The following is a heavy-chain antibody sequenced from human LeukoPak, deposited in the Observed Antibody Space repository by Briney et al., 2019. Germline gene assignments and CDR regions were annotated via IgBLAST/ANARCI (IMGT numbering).Heavy chain of an antibody. D-gene: IGHD5-12*01. V-gene: IGHV1-2*02. CDR1: GYTFTGYY. J-gene: IGHJ3*01. CDR2: INPNSGGT. Sequence: ASVKVSCKASGYTFTGYYMHWVRQAPGQGLEWMGWINPNSGGTNYAQKLRGRVTMTTDTSTSTAYMELRSLRSDDTAVYYCARDDSGYLTWGQGTMVTVSS. CDR3: ARDDSGYLT.